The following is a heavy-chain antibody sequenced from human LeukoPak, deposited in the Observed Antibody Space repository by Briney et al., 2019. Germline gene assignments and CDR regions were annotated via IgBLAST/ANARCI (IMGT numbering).Heavy chain of an antibody. CDR1: GFTVSSNY. J-gene: IGHJ4*01. V-gene: IGHV3-53*01. Sequence: GGSLRLSCAASGFTVSSNYMSWVRQAPGKGLEWVSVIYSGGSTYYADSVKGRFTISRDNSKNTLYLQMNSLRAEDTAVYYCATPPAAAAQTSSDDFHYWGHGPPAPVSS. D-gene: IGHD6-13*01. CDR3: ATPPAAAAQTSSDDFHY. CDR2: IYSGGST.